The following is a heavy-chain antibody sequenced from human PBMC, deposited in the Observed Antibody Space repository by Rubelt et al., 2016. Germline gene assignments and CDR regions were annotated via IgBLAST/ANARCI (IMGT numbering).Heavy chain of an antibody. CDR1: GGSISSGGYY. CDR3: ARTYRKYSDY. J-gene: IGHJ4*02. V-gene: IGHV4-31*03. D-gene: IGHD1-26*01. CDR2: IYYSGST. Sequence: QVQLQESAPGLVKPSQTLSLTCTVSGGSISSGGYYWTWIRQHPGKGLEWIGYIYYSGSTYYNPSLKSRVTISVDTTKNQFSLKVYSVTAAYTAGYYWARTYRKYSDYWGQGTLVTVSS.